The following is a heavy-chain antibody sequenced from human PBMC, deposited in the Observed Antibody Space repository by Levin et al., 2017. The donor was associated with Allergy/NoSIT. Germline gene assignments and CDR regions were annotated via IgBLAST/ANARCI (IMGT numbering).Heavy chain of an antibody. D-gene: IGHD4-23*01. V-gene: IGHV3-30*04. CDR2: ISYDGSNK. CDR3: ARGMTTVVTKHDAFDI. Sequence: GESLKISCAASGFTFSSYAMYWVRQAPGKGLEWVAVISYDGSNKYYADSVKGRFTISRDNSRNTLYLQMNSLRAEDTAVYYCARGMTTVVTKHDAFDIWGQGTMVTVSS. J-gene: IGHJ3*02. CDR1: GFTFSSYA.